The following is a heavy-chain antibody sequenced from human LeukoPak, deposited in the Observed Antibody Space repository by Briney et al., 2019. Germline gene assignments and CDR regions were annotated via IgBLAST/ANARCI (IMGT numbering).Heavy chain of an antibody. D-gene: IGHD3-22*01. J-gene: IGHJ4*02. CDR3: ARAREDSSGYFPFDY. Sequence: NPGGSLRLSCAASGFTFSSYSMNWVRQAPGKGLEWVSSISSSSSYIYYADSVKGRFIISRDNAKNSLYLQMNSLRAEDTAVYYCARAREDSSGYFPFDYWGQGTLVTVSS. CDR1: GFTFSSYS. CDR2: ISSSSSYI. V-gene: IGHV3-21*01.